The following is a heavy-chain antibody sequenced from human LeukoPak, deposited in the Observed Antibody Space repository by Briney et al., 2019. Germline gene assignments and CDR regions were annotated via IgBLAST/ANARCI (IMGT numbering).Heavy chain of an antibody. CDR3: ARTIEKAVCIYNEWTQ. D-gene: IGHD5-18*01. J-gene: IGHJ3*01. CDR2: IIPIFGTA. V-gene: IGHV1-69*13. Sequence: GASVNVSCKDSERTFSSYAISWVRQAPGQGLEWMGGIIPIFGTANYAQKFQGRVTITADESTSTAYMELSSLRSEDTAVYYCARTIEKAVCIYNEWTQGGKGTMVKVSS. CDR1: ERTFSSYA.